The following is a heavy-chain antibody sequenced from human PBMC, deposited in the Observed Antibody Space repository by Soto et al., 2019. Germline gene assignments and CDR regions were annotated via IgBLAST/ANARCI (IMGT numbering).Heavy chain of an antibody. V-gene: IGHV4-59*01. CDR2: IYYSGST. CDR1: GGSISSYY. CDR3: ASPGRYYGSGSYYTL. Sequence: SETLSLTCTVSGGSISSYYWSWIRQPPGKGLEWIWYIYYSGSTNYNPSLKSRVTISVDTSKNQFSLKLSSVTAADTAVYYCASPGRYYGSGSYYTLWGQGTLVTVSS. J-gene: IGHJ4*02. D-gene: IGHD3-10*01.